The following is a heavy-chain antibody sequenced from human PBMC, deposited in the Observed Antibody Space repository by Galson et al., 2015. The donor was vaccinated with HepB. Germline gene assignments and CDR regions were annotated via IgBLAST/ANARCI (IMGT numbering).Heavy chain of an antibody. CDR2: IIVSFTKT. D-gene: IGHD4-17*01. V-gene: IGHV1-58*02. Sequence: SVKVSCKASGFTFTTSAMKWVRQARGQRLEWMEGIIVSFTKTNYAQKFQGRVTFTRDMSTSTAYMELSSLRSEDTATYYCAAKWRGAGDSEASSYPSRAVCGPGTLVSASS. J-gene: IGHJ1*01. CDR1: GFTFTTSA. CDR3: AAKWRGAGDSEASSYPSRAV.